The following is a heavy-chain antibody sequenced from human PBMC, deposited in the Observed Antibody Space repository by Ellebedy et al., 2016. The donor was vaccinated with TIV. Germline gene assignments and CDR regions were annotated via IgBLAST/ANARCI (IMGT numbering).Heavy chain of an antibody. Sequence: GSLRLPCGVYGGSFSGYYWSWVRQPPGKGLEWIGEVNQSGRTNYHPSLKSRVTISVDTSKNQFSLRLSSVTAADTAVYYCAEGRSGWYYFDYWGQGTLVTVSS. CDR3: AEGRSGWYYFDY. CDR2: VNQSGRT. J-gene: IGHJ4*02. D-gene: IGHD6-19*01. CDR1: GGSFSGYY. V-gene: IGHV4-34*01.